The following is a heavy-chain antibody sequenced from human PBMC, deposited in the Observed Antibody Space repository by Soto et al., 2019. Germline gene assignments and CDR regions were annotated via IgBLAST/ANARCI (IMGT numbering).Heavy chain of an antibody. V-gene: IGHV1-3*01. Sequence: QVQLVQSGAEVKKPGASVKVSCKASGYTFTTYTIHWVRQAPGQRLEWMGWINAGNGNTMYSQKFQGRVTFSRDTSAITAYMEVSSLRSEDTAVYYCARDEAGYWGQGTLVTVSS. CDR2: INAGNGNT. CDR3: ARDEAGY. CDR1: GYTFTTYT. J-gene: IGHJ4*02.